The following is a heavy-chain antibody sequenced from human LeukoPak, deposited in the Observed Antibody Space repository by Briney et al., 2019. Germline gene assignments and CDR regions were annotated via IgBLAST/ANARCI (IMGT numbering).Heavy chain of an antibody. CDR1: GGSISSSNW. J-gene: IGHJ5*02. CDR2: IYHSGST. CDR3: ARGRVVRGLIYWFDP. V-gene: IGHV4-4*02. Sequence: SETLSLTCAVSGGSISSSNWWSWVRQPPGKGLEWIGEIYHSGSTNYNPSLKSRVTISVDTSKNQFSLKLSSVTAADTAVYYCARGRVVRGLIYWFDPWGQGTLVTVSS. D-gene: IGHD3-10*01.